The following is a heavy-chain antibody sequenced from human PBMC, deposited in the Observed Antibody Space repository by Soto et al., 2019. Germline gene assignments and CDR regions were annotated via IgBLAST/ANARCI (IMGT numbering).Heavy chain of an antibody. CDR2: IDNGGNT. Sequence: SETLSLTCTVSGRTFNINADFWSLAWIRQPPGKGLEWIGSIDNGGNTHYNAPLKSRVIISADTSKNQFSLSLNSVTAADTAVYYCVKRSLLMAPTWGQGIQVTVSS. CDR1: GRTFNINADF. V-gene: IGHV4-39*01. CDR3: VKRSLLMAPT. J-gene: IGHJ4*02. D-gene: IGHD1-26*01.